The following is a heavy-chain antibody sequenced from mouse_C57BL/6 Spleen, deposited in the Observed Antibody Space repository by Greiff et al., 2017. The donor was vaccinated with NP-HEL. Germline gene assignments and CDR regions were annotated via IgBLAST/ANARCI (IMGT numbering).Heavy chain of an antibody. V-gene: IGHV1-78*01. J-gene: IGHJ2*01. CDR1: GYTFTDHT. CDR3: ATIYYGNWGDFDY. CDR2: IYPRDGST. D-gene: IGHD2-1*01. Sequence: QVQLQQSDAELVKPGASVKISCKVSGYTFTDHTIHWMKQRPEQGLEWIGYIYPRDGSTKYNEKFKGKAALTADKSSSTAYMQLNSLTSEDSAVYFCATIYYGNWGDFDYWGQGTTLTVSS.